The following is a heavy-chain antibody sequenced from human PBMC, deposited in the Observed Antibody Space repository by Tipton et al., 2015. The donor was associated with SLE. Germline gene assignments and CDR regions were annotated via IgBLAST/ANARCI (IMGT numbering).Heavy chain of an antibody. J-gene: IGHJ4*02. D-gene: IGHD3-22*01. CDR2: ISWNSGSI. V-gene: IGHV3-9*01. Sequence: SLRLSCAASGFTFSNSWMHWVRQAPGKGLEWVSGISWNSGSIGYADSVKGRFTISRDNAKNSLYLQMNSLRAEDTAVYYCAEGSYYYDSSGCDYWGQGTLVTVSS. CDR1: GFTFSNSW. CDR3: AEGSYYYDSSGCDY.